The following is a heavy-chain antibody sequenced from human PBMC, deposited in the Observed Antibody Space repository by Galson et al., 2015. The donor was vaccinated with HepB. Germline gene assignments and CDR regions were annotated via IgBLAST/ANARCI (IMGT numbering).Heavy chain of an antibody. V-gene: IGHV1-8*01. J-gene: IGHJ3*02. CDR1: GYTFTSYD. D-gene: IGHD6-6*01. CDR3: ARGIAARPAFDI. Sequence: SVKVSCKASGYTFTSYDINWVRQATGQGLEWMGWMNPNSGNTGYAQKFQGRVTMTRNTSISTAYVELSSLRSEDTAVYYCARGIAARPAFDIWGQGTMVTVSS. CDR2: MNPNSGNT.